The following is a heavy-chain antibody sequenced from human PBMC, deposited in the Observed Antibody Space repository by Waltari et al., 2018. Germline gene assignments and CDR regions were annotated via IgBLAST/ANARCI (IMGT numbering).Heavy chain of an antibody. J-gene: IGHJ6*02. Sequence: EVQLVETGGGLIQPGGSLRLSCAASGFTVSNNSMTCVRQAPGKGLDWVSVIHIPSTTYYADSVKGRFTMSRDNSKNTLSLQMNSLRDEDTAVYYCARLAVAGPDVFSYFYGMDVWGQGTTVTVSS. CDR2: IHIPSTT. D-gene: IGHD6-19*01. CDR3: ARLAVAGPDVFSYFYGMDV. V-gene: IGHV3-53*02. CDR1: GFTVSNNS.